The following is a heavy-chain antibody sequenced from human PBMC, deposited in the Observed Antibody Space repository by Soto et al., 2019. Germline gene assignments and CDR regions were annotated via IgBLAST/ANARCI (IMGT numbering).Heavy chain of an antibody. J-gene: IGHJ4*02. Sequence: GGSLRLSCAASGFTFSSYAMSWVRQAPGKGLEWVSGISASGDRTYYVDSVKGRFSISRDNSKNTLYLQMNSLRAEDTAVYYCAKDAPRRSGWYHFDYWGQGTLVTVSS. CDR1: GFTFSSYA. CDR2: ISASGDRT. V-gene: IGHV3-23*01. D-gene: IGHD6-19*01. CDR3: AKDAPRRSGWYHFDY.